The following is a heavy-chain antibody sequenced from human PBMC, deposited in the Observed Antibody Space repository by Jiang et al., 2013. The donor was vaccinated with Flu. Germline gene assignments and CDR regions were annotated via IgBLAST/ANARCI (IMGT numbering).Heavy chain of an antibody. J-gene: IGHJ4*02. CDR3: ARHGPGDRLWFGELRYYFDY. D-gene: IGHD3-10*01. CDR1: GGSISSYY. CDR2: IYYSGST. V-gene: IGHV4-59*08. Sequence: GSGLVKPSETLSLTCTVSGGSISSYYWSWIRQPPGKGLEWIGYIYYSGSTNYNPSLKSRVTISVDTSKNQFSLKLSSVTAADTAVYYCARHGPGDRLWFGELRYYFDYWGQGTLVTVSS.